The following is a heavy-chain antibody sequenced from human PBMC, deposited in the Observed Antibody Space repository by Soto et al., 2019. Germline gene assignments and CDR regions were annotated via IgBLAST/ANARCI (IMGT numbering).Heavy chain of an antibody. CDR2: ISGSGGST. CDR1: GFTFSSYA. Sequence: EVQPLESGGGLVQPGGSLRLSCAASGFTFSSYAMSWVRQAPGKGLEWVSAISGSGGSTYYADSVKGRFTISRDNSKNTLYLQMNSLRAEDTAVYYCAKDWTTTVTTIWYFDLWGRGTLVTVSS. V-gene: IGHV3-23*01. D-gene: IGHD4-17*01. J-gene: IGHJ2*01. CDR3: AKDWTTTVTTIWYFDL.